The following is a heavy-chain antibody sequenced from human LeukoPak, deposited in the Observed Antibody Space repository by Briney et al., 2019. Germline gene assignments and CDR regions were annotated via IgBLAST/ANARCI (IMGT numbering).Heavy chain of an antibody. CDR1: GFTFSDYS. CDR3: AKDGGGLGYNYSLDH. V-gene: IGHV3-33*06. Sequence: PGGSLRLSCAAPGFTFSDYSMHWVRQAPGKGLEWVTIIWYDGSNKYYADSVKGRFTISRDNSKSTVHLHMNNLRAEDSAVYYCAKDGGGLGYNYSLDHWGQGTLVTVSS. J-gene: IGHJ4*02. CDR2: IWYDGSNK. D-gene: IGHD5-24*01.